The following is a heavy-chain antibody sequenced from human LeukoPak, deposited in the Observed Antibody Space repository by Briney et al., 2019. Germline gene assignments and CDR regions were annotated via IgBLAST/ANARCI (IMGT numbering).Heavy chain of an antibody. Sequence: SETLSLTCAVSGGSISSNSYYWGWIRQPPGKGLEWIGSIYYSGSTYYNPSLKSRVTISVDTSKNQFSLKLSSVTSADTAVYYCARTRYYYNSRSYGAPYYFDYWGQGTLVTVSS. CDR3: ARTRYYYNSRSYGAPYYFDY. V-gene: IGHV4-39*01. CDR1: GGSISSNSYY. CDR2: IYYSGST. D-gene: IGHD3-10*01. J-gene: IGHJ4*02.